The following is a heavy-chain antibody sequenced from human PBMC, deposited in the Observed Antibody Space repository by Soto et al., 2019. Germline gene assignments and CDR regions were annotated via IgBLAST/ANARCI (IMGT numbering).Heavy chain of an antibody. CDR3: ARVRAAAGKTPFDY. D-gene: IGHD6-13*01. CDR2: IYHSGST. CDR1: GGSISSSNW. V-gene: IGHV4-4*02. Sequence: PSETLSLTCAVSGGSISSSNWWSWVRQPPGKGLEWIGEIYHSGSTNYNPSLKSRVTISVDKSKNQFSLKLSSVTAADTAVYYCARVRAAAGKTPFDYWGQGTLVTFSS. J-gene: IGHJ4*02.